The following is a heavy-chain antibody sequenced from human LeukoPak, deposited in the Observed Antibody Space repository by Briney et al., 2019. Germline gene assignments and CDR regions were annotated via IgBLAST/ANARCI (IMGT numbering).Heavy chain of an antibody. CDR3: AKDQGDFGELDY. V-gene: IGHV3-30*02. Sequence: GVSLRLSCAASGFTFSSYGMHWVRQAPGKGLEWVAFIRYDGSNKYYAGSVKGRFTISRDNSKNTLYLQMNSLRAEDTAVYYCAKDQGDFGELDYWGQGTLVTVSS. CDR1: GFTFSSYG. J-gene: IGHJ4*02. CDR2: IRYDGSNK. D-gene: IGHD3-10*01.